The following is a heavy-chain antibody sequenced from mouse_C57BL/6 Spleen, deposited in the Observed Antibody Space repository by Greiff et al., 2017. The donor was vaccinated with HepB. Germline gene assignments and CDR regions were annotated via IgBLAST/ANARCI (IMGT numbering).Heavy chain of an antibody. CDR1: GYTFTSYW. Sequence: VQLQQSGAELVMPGASVKLSCKASGYTFTSYWMHWVKQRPGQGLEWIGEIDPSDSYTNYNQKFKGKSTLTVDKSSSTAYMQLSNLTSEDSACYYCDMEFHYYGRGEYYFDYWGQGTTLTVSS. CDR3: DMEFHYYGRGEYYFDY. V-gene: IGHV1-69*01. J-gene: IGHJ2*01. CDR2: IDPSDSYT. D-gene: IGHD1-1*01.